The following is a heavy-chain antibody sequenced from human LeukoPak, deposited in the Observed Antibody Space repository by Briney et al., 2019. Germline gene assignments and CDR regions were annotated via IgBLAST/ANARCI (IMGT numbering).Heavy chain of an antibody. CDR1: GFIFSTYS. CDR3: AELGITMIGGV. V-gene: IGHV3-48*04. Sequence: GGSLRLSCAASGFIFSTYSMNWVRQAPGKGLEWVSYISSSGSTIYYADSVKGRFTISRDNAKNSLYLQMNSLRAEDTAVYYCAELGITMIGGVWGKGTTVTISS. CDR2: ISSSGSTI. J-gene: IGHJ6*04. D-gene: IGHD3-10*02.